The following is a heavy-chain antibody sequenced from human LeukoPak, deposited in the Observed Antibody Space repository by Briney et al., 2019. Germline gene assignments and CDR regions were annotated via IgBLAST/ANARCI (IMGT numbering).Heavy chain of an antibody. D-gene: IGHD2-15*01. V-gene: IGHV4-61*01. CDR3: ARSRMAYCSGGSCYSHFDY. CDR1: GGSVSSGSYY. J-gene: IGHJ4*02. Sequence: PSETLSLTCTVSGGSVSSGSYYWSWIRQPPGKGLEWIGYIYYSGSTNYNPSLKSRVTTSVDTSKNQFSLKLSSVTAADTAVYYCARSRMAYCSGGSCYSHFDYWGQGTLVTVSS. CDR2: IYYSGST.